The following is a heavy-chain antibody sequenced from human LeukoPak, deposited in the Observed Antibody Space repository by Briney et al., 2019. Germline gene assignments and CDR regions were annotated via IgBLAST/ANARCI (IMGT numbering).Heavy chain of an antibody. CDR2: IIPIFGTA. D-gene: IGHD3-3*01. CDR3: ARGVVRGVFQH. J-gene: IGHJ1*01. Sequence: GASVKVSCKASGGTFSSYAISWVRQAPGQGLEWMGGIIPIFGTANYAQKFQGGVTITTDESTSTAYMELSSLRSEDTAVYYCARGVVRGVFQHWGQGTLVTVSS. CDR1: GGTFSSYA. V-gene: IGHV1-69*05.